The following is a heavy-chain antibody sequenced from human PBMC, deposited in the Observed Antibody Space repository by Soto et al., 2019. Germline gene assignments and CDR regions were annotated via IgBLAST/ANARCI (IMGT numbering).Heavy chain of an antibody. CDR1: GGSISSYY. CDR2: IYYSGST. V-gene: IGHV4-59*08. J-gene: IGHJ4*02. Sequence: TSETLSLTCTVSGGSISSYYWSWIRQPPGKGLEWIGYIYYSGSTNYNPSLKSRVTISVDTSKNQFSLKLSSVTAADTAVYYCAGLYYYDSSGYQSRWGQGTLVTVSS. CDR3: AGLYYYDSSGYQSR. D-gene: IGHD3-22*01.